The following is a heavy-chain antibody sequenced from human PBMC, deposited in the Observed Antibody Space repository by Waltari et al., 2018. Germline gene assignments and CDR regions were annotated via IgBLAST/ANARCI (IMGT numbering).Heavy chain of an antibody. D-gene: IGHD3-3*01. CDR1: GYTFTGSY. V-gene: IGHV1-2*05. CDR2: SNPKIGGT. Sequence: QVQLVQSGAEVKKPGASVKVSCKASGYTFTGSYMHWLRQAPGQGLEWMGRSNPKIGGTKDEQKCQGRVNMTRETAIRTGYMELSRLRSDDTDVYYCARETYDCWSGYTTLPVDYWGQGTLGTVSS. J-gene: IGHJ4*02. CDR3: ARETYDCWSGYTTLPVDY.